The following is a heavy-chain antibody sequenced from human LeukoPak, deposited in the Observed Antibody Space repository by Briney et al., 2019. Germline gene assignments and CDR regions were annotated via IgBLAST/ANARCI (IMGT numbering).Heavy chain of an antibody. CDR1: GYTFTGYY. J-gene: IGHJ4*02. CDR3: ARVGVWYYDSSGYYLFDY. Sequence: WASVMVSCKASGYTFTGYYMHWVRQAPGQGLEWMGWINPNSGGTNYAQKFQGRVTMTRDTSISTAYMELSRLRSDDTAVYYCARVGVWYYDSSGYYLFDYWGRGTLVTVSS. CDR2: INPNSGGT. V-gene: IGHV1-2*02. D-gene: IGHD3-22*01.